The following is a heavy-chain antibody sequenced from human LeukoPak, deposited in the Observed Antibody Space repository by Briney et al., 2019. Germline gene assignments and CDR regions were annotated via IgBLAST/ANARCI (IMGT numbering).Heavy chain of an antibody. CDR1: GFTFSGYW. V-gene: IGHV3-74*01. CDR2: IDNDGHGI. J-gene: IGHJ6*03. D-gene: IGHD3-3*01. Sequence: HPGGSLRLSCAASGFTFSGYWMHWVRQGPEKGLELVSRIDNDGHGIIYADSVKGRFTTSRDNAKNTLYLQMNSLRVEDTAVYYCAAGGGWDPSFGVVTHIDVWGKGTTVAVS. CDR3: AAGGGWDPSFGVVTHIDV.